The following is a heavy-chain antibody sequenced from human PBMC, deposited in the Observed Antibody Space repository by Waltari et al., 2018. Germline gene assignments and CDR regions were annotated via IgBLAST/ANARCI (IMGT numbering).Heavy chain of an antibody. CDR3: ARDLPGYSSGWFDY. CDR2: ISSSSSYR. V-gene: IGHV3-21*01. J-gene: IGHJ4*02. D-gene: IGHD6-19*01. CDR1: GFTFRSYS. Sequence: EVQLVESGGGLVKPGGSLRLSCAASGFTFRSYSMNWVRQAPGKGLEWVSSISSSSSYRYNADSVKGRFTISRDNAKNSLYLQMNSLRAEDTAVYYCARDLPGYSSGWFDYWGQGTLVTVSS.